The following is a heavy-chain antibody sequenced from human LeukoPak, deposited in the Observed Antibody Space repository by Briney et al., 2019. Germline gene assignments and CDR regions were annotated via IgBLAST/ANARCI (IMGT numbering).Heavy chain of an antibody. D-gene: IGHD2-21*02. V-gene: IGHV1-69*02. CDR2: IIPIVGIA. Sequence: SVKVSCKASGGTFISYSMSWVRQAPGQGLEWMGRIIPIVGIANYAQKFQGRVTITADKSTSTAYMELSSLRSEDTAVYYSPPVAIVLVPAILDYWGQGTLVTVSS. CDR1: GGTFISYS. J-gene: IGHJ4*02. CDR3: PPVAIVLVPAILDY.